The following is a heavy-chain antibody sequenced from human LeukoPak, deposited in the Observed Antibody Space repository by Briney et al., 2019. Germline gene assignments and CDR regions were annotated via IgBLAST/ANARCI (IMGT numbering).Heavy chain of an antibody. J-gene: IGHJ6*03. CDR3: ARDFTAAGTYYYYYMDV. Sequence: KTGGSLRLSCAASGFTFSSYSMNWVRQAPGKGLEWVSSISSSSSYIYYADSVKGRFTISRDNAKNSLYLQMNSLRAEDTAVYYCARDFTAAGTYYYYYMDVWGKGTTVTISS. V-gene: IGHV3-21*01. CDR2: ISSSSSYI. CDR1: GFTFSSYS. D-gene: IGHD6-13*01.